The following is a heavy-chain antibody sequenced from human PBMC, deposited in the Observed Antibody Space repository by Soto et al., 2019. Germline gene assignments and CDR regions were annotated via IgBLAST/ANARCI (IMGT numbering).Heavy chain of an antibody. J-gene: IGHJ3*02. CDR2: INHSGST. D-gene: IGHD4-17*01. CDR3: ARLSSGDFDAFDI. Sequence: SETLSLTCAVYGGSFSGYYWSRIRQPPGKGLEWIGEINHSGSTNYNPSLKSRVTISVDTSKNQFSLKLSSVTAADTAVYYCARLSSGDFDAFDIWGQGTMVTVSS. V-gene: IGHV4-34*01. CDR1: GGSFSGYY.